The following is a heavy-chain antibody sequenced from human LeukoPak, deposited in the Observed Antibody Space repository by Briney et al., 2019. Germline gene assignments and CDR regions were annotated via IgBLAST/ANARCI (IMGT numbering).Heavy chain of an antibody. CDR1: GFTFSSYA. V-gene: IGHV3-23*01. Sequence: PGGSVRLSCAASGFTFSSYAMRWVRQAPGKGLEWVSPINCRCGYTYYADSVKGRFPISRDNSKNTLYLQMNSLRAEDTAVYYCAKPVGTTIYYFYVMDVWGQGTTVTVCS. CDR3: AKPVGTTIYYFYVMDV. CDR2: INCRCGYT. J-gene: IGHJ6*02. D-gene: IGHD4-23*01.